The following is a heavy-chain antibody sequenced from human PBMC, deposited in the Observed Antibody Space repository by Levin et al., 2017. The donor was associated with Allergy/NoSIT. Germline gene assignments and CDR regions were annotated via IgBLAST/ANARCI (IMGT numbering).Heavy chain of an antibody. CDR2: IYYTGST. D-gene: IGHD1-1*01. J-gene: IGHJ4*02. V-gene: IGHV4-39*07. Sequence: SQTLSLTCTVSGGSISSGTYYWGRFRQPPGEGLQWIASIYYTGSTYYSPSLRSRATISADTSKNQFSLKVNSVTAADTAVYYCARRGPERPFDYWGQGTLVTVSS. CDR1: GGSISSGTYY. CDR3: ARRGPERPFDY.